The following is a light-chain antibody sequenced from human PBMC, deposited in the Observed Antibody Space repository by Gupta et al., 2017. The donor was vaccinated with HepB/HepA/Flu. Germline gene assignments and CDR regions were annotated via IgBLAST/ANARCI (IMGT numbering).Light chain of an antibody. CDR2: AAS. CDR3: QKYNSAPLT. Sequence: DIQMTQSPPSLSASVGDRVTITCRASQVSSTALAWYQQKPGNVPKLLIYAASTLQSGVPSRFSGSGSGTDFTLTINNLQPEDLATYYCQKYNSAPLTFGGGTEVEIK. CDR1: QVSSTA. J-gene: IGKJ4*01. V-gene: IGKV1-27*01.